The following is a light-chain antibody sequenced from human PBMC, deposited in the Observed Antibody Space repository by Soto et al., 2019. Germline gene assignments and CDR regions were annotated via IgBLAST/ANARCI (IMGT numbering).Light chain of an antibody. Sequence: EIVLTQSPGTLSLSPGERATLSCRASQSVSSNYLAWYQQKPGQAPRFLVYGASIRATGIPDRFSGSGSGTDLTLTISRVEPEDFAVYYCQHYGSSPFTFGPGTRVDIK. CDR2: GAS. CDR3: QHYGSSPFT. V-gene: IGKV3-20*01. CDR1: QSVSSNY. J-gene: IGKJ3*01.